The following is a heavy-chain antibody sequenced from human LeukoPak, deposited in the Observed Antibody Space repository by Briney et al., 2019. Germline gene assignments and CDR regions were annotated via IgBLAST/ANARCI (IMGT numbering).Heavy chain of an antibody. CDR3: ARDHVSGDWNWFDP. D-gene: IGHD2-21*02. Sequence: SQTLSLTCVISGDSVSSNSAAWNWVSQSPSRGLEWLGRTYYRSKWYNDYAGSVKSRITINPDTSKNQFSLQLNSVTPEDTAVYYCARDHVSGDWNWFDPWGQGTLVTVSS. CDR1: GDSVSSNSAA. V-gene: IGHV6-1*01. J-gene: IGHJ5*02. CDR2: TYYRSKWYN.